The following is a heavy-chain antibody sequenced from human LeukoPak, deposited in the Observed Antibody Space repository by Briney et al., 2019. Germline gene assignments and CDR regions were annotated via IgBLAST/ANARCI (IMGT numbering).Heavy chain of an antibody. D-gene: IGHD6-6*01. CDR2: IYYSGGT. Sequence: TTSETLSLTCTLSGGCISSRYWSWIRQPPGKGLEWIGSIYYSGGTNYNPSLQGRVSISVDTSKIQFSLKLSSVTAADTAVYYCARWQYTISSGWFDPWGQGTLVTVSS. CDR3: ARWQYTISSGWFDP. CDR1: GGCISSRY. J-gene: IGHJ5*02. V-gene: IGHV4-59*08.